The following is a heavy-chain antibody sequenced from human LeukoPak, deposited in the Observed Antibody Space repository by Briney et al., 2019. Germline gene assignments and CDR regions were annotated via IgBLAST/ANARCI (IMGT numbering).Heavy chain of an antibody. CDR3: ARGYSYGSDYYYGMDV. CDR2: ISGYNGNT. D-gene: IGHD5-18*01. V-gene: IGHV1-18*01. Sequence: ASVKVSCKASGYTFTSYAISWVRQAPGQGLEWMGWISGYNGNTKYAQKVQGRVTMTTDTSTSTAYMELKSLRSDDTAVYYCARGYSYGSDYYYGMDVWGQGTTVTVSS. J-gene: IGHJ6*02. CDR1: GYTFTSYA.